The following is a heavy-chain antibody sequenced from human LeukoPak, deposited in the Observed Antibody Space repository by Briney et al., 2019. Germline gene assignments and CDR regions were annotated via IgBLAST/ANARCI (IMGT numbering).Heavy chain of an antibody. CDR3: ARDYPTAARPYAFDI. V-gene: IGHV4-34*01. CDR2: INHSGST. CDR1: GGSFSGYY. D-gene: IGHD6-6*01. J-gene: IGHJ3*02. Sequence: PETLSLTCALYGGSFSGYYCSWIRQPPGKGLECIGEINHSGSTNYNPSRKSRVTISVDTSKNQFSLKLSSVTAADTAVYYCARDYPTAARPYAFDIWGQGTMVTVSS.